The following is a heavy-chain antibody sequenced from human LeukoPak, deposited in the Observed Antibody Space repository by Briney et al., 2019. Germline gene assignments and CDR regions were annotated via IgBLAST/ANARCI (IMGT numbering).Heavy chain of an antibody. J-gene: IGHJ3*02. D-gene: IGHD2-8*01. V-gene: IGHV4-59*11. Sequence: PSETLSLTCTVSGGSIRTHYWSWMRQPPGKGLEWMGHIYYSGTTHDNPSLKSRVTLSLDRSNNQLSLNLTSVTAEDTAVYYCARGAAVYYDAFDIWGRGTMVTVSS. CDR2: IYYSGTT. CDR3: ARGAAVYYDAFDI. CDR1: GGSIRTHY.